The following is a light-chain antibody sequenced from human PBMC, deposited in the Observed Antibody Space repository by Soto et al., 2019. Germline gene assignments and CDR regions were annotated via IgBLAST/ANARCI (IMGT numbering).Light chain of an antibody. Sequence: DIQMTQSTSTLSASVGDRVTITCRASQSISSWLAWYQQKPGKAPKLLIYDASSLESGVPSRFSGSGSGTEFTLTISSLQPDDFATYYSQKYNSYSWTFGQGTKVEIK. CDR3: QKYNSYSWT. CDR1: QSISSW. CDR2: DAS. J-gene: IGKJ1*01. V-gene: IGKV1-5*01.